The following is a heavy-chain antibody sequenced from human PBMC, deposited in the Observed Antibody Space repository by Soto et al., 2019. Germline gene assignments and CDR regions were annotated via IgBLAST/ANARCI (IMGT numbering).Heavy chain of an antibody. J-gene: IGHJ6*02. CDR3: ARRAV. V-gene: IGHV3-48*01. Sequence: EVQLVESGGGLVQPGGSLRLSCAASGFTFSTYSMNWVRQAPGKGLEWISYITTSSSTIYYADSVKGRFTISRDNAKNSLYLQMNSLRVEDTAVYYFARRAVWGQGTTVTVS. CDR1: GFTFSTYS. CDR2: ITTSSSTI.